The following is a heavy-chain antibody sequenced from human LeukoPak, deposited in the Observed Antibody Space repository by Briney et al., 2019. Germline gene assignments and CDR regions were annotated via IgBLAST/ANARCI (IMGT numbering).Heavy chain of an antibody. V-gene: IGHV3-23*01. CDR2: VSGRDDST. J-gene: IGHJ4*02. Sequence: GASLRLSCAASGFTFSNYAMYWVRQAPGKGLEWVSAVSGRDDSTYYADSLKGRVTISRDTSKNTLYLQMHSLRAEDTAVYYCAKGGDYDILTGYYDPDYWGQGTLVTVSS. CDR3: AKGGDYDILTGYYDPDY. D-gene: IGHD3-9*01. CDR1: GFTFSNYA.